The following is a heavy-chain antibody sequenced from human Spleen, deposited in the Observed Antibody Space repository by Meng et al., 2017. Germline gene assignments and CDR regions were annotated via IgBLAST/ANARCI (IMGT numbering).Heavy chain of an antibody. CDR1: KFIFENYA. CDR3: AKGICGGDCYYDY. D-gene: IGHD2-21*02. J-gene: IGHJ4*02. Sequence: GESLKISCAVSKFIFENYAMSWVRQAPGKGLEWVSGISGSGDHTYYADSVRGRFTISRDNFKNMLYLQMTSLRVEDTAVYYCAKGICGGDCYYDYWGQGTLVTVSS. CDR2: ISGSGDHT. V-gene: IGHV3-23*01.